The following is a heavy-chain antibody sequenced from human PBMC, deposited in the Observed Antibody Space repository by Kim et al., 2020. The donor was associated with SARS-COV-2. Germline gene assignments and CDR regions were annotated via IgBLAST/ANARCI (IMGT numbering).Heavy chain of an antibody. D-gene: IGHD5-12*01. CDR3: AKELIVARRFDY. V-gene: IGHV3-23*01. J-gene: IGHJ4*02. Sequence: YYADSVKGRFTISRDNSKNTLYLQMNSLRAEDTAVYYCAKELIVARRFDYWGQGTLVTVSS.